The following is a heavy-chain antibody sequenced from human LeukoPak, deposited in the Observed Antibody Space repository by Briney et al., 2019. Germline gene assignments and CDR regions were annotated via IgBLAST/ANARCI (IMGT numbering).Heavy chain of an antibody. J-gene: IGHJ4*02. CDR1: GFTFSSYA. CDR3: AKSPLGYCSGGSCYSDY. V-gene: IGHV3-23*01. CDR2: ISGSGGST. D-gene: IGHD2-15*01. Sequence: GGSLRLSCAASGFTFSSYAMSWVRQAPGKGLEWVSAISGSGGSTYYADSVKGRFTISRDNSKNTLYLQMNSLRAEDTAVYYCAKSPLGYCSGGSCYSDYWGQGTLVTVSS.